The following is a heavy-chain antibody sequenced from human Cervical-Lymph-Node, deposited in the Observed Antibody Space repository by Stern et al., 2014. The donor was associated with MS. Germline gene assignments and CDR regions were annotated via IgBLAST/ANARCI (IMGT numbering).Heavy chain of an antibody. D-gene: IGHD6-19*01. CDR1: GYTFTSYA. J-gene: IGHJ6*02. CDR2: INAGNGNT. Sequence: QVQLQQSGAEVKKPGASVKVSCKASGYTFTSYAMHWVRQAPGQRLEWMGWINAGNGNTKYSQKFQGRVTITRDTSASTAYMELSSLRSEDTAVYYCARMIAVAGTTGYYGMDVWGQGTTVTVSS. CDR3: ARMIAVAGTTGYYGMDV. V-gene: IGHV1-3*01.